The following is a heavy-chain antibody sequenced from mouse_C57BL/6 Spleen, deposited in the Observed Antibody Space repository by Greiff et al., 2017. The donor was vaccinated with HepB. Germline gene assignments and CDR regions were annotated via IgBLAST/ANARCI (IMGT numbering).Heavy chain of an antibody. Sequence: QVQLQQSGAELVKPGASVKISCKASGYAFSSYWMNWVKQRPGKGLEWIGQIYPGDGDTNYNGKFKGKATLTADKSSSTAYMQLSSLTSEDSAVYFCAREVANPNYFDYWGQGTTLTVSS. V-gene: IGHV1-80*01. D-gene: IGHD1-1*01. CDR2: IYPGDGDT. CDR1: GYAFSSYW. J-gene: IGHJ2*01. CDR3: AREVANPNYFDY.